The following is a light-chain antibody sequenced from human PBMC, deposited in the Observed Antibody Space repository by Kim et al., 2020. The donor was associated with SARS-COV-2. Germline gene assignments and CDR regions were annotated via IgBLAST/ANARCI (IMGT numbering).Light chain of an antibody. CDR3: QHYYSAPFT. V-gene: IGKV4-1*01. CDR2: WAS. CDR1: QSILYSSNNKNY. Sequence: RATMNCKSSQSILYSSNNKNYLAWYQQKPRQPPKLLIYWASTRESGVPDRFSGSGSGTDFTLTISSLQAEDVAVYYCQHYYSAPFTFGQGTKLEI. J-gene: IGKJ2*01.